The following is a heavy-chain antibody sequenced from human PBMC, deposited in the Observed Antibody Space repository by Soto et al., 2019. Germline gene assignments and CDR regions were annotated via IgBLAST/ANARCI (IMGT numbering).Heavy chain of an antibody. D-gene: IGHD3-3*01. J-gene: IGHJ6*02. CDR3: ARDKYYDFWSGYDV. CDR2: IYYSGST. Sequence: SETLSLTCTVSGGSISSGGYYWSWIRQHPGKGLEWIGNIYYSGSTYYNPSLKSRVTISVDPSKNQFSLKLSSVTAADTAVYYCARDKYYDFWSGYDVWGQGTTVTVSS. CDR1: GGSISSGGYY. V-gene: IGHV4-31*03.